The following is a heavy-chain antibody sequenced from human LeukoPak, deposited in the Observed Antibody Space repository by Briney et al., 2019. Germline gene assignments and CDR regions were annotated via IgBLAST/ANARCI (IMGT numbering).Heavy chain of an antibody. V-gene: IGHV3-33*08. CDR1: GFIFGSYW. J-gene: IGHJ5*02. D-gene: IGHD3-22*01. CDR3: ARRDCDSIKCRGSNWFDP. Sequence: GGSLRLSCAASGFIFGSYWMTWLRQAPGKGLEWVAVIWYDGSNKYYADSVKGRFTISRDNSKNTLYLQMNSLRAEDTAVYYCARRDCDSIKCRGSNWFDPWGQGTLVSVSS. CDR2: IWYDGSNK.